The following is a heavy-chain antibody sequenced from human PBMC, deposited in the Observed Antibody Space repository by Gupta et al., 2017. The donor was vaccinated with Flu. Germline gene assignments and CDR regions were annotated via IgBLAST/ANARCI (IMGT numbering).Heavy chain of an antibody. V-gene: IGHV3-23*01. CDR2: ISAGDGST. D-gene: IGHD2-21*01. Sequence: MSWVRQAPGKGLDWVSSISAGDGSTYYADSVKGRFTISRDNSKNTLYLQMNSLRAEDTAVYFGGKYSFYLTYWAQGTLVTVSS. J-gene: IGHJ4*02. CDR3: GKYSFYLTY.